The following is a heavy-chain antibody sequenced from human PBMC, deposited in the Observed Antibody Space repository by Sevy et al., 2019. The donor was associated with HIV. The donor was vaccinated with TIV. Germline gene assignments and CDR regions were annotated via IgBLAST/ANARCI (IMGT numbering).Heavy chain of an antibody. D-gene: IGHD2-2*01. CDR3: AGGRDDSAVVPAVRLYYQYGMDV. J-gene: IGHJ6*02. V-gene: IGHV1-69*13. CDR2: IIPIFGRG. CDR1: GGTFSRHA. Sequence: ASVKVSCKTSGGTFSRHAISWVRQAPGQGLEWMGGIIPIFGRGNYAQQFQGRVTITADESTSTAYMELSSLRSDDTAVYYCAGGRDDSAVVPAVRLYYQYGMDVWGQGTTVTVFS.